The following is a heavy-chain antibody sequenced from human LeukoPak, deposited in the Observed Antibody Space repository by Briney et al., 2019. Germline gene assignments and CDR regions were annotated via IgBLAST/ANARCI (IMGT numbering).Heavy chain of an antibody. CDR3: AKVGALSGSYDYFDY. CDR1: GFTFSSYA. CDR2: ISGSGGST. V-gene: IGHV3-23*01. D-gene: IGHD3-10*01. Sequence: PGASLRLSCAASGFTFSSYAMSWVRQAPGKGLEWVSAISGSGGSTYYADSVKGRITISRDNSKNTLYLQMNSLRAEDTAVYYCAKVGALSGSYDYFDYWGQGTLVTVSS. J-gene: IGHJ4*02.